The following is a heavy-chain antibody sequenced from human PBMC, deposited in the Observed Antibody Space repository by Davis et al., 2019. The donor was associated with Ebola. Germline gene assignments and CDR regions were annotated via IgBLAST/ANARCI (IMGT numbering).Heavy chain of an antibody. CDR2: IDGGGDAT. D-gene: IGHD3-9*01. CDR1: GFTFSSYA. Sequence: PGGSLRLSCAASGFTFSSYAMSWVRQAPGKGLEWVSAIDGGGDATYYADSVKGRFTISRDSSKNTLFLQMNSLRAEDTAVYYCAKGGYFDSLEIDSWGQGTLVTVSS. CDR3: AKGGYFDSLEIDS. J-gene: IGHJ4*02. V-gene: IGHV3-23*01.